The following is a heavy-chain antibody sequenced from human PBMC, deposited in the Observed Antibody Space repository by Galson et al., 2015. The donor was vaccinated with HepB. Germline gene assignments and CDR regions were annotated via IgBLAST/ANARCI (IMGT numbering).Heavy chain of an antibody. Sequence: SLRLSCAASGFTFSNAWMSWVRQAPGKGLEWVGRIKSKTDGGTTDYAAPVKGRFTISRDDSKNTLYLQMNSLKTEDTAVYYCTTDIVGATPFDYWGQGTLVTVSS. CDR1: GFTFSNAW. V-gene: IGHV3-15*01. D-gene: IGHD1-26*01. J-gene: IGHJ4*02. CDR3: TTDIVGATPFDY. CDR2: IKSKTDGGTT.